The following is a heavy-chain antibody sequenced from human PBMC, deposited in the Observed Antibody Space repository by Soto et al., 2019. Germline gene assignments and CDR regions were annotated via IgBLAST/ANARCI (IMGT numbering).Heavy chain of an antibody. CDR2: TNTGGTT. CDR3: AKGDGFILAV. J-gene: IGHJ6*02. D-gene: IGHD1-26*01. V-gene: IGHV3-53*02. CDR1: GFTVNSNY. Sequence: EVQVLATGGGLIQPGGSLRLSCAASGFTVNSNYMSWVRQAPGEGLQWVSITNTGGTTYYADSVKGRFTVSRDNSKNTLYLQMNSLRAEDTAVNYCAKGDGFILAVWGQGTTVSGSS.